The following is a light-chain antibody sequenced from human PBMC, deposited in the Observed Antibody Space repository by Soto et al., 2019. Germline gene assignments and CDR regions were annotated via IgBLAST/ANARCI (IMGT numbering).Light chain of an antibody. J-gene: IGKJ4*01. CDR3: QQSYSTPLT. V-gene: IGKV1-39*01. CDR2: AAS. Sequence: DIQMTQSPSSLSASVGDRVTITCRASQSISSYLNWYQQKPGKAPKLLIYAASSLQSGVPSRFSGSGSGTDFTLTISSLQPEDFVTYYCQQSYSTPLTFGGGTKV. CDR1: QSISSY.